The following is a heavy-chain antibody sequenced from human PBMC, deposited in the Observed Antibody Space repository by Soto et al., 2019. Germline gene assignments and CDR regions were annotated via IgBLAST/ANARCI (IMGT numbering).Heavy chain of an antibody. Sequence: GPTLVNPTQTLALSCTFSAFSLSTGGVGVGWIRQPPGKALEWLALIYWDDDKRYSPSLRSRLTITKDTSKNQVVLTMTNMDPVDTATYYCIQSRCGGDCLQSYASYYYYGMDVWGQGTTVTVSS. CDR1: AFSLSTGGVG. J-gene: IGHJ6*02. V-gene: IGHV2-5*02. CDR3: IQSRCGGDCLQSYASYYYYGMDV. CDR2: IYWDDDK. D-gene: IGHD2-21*02.